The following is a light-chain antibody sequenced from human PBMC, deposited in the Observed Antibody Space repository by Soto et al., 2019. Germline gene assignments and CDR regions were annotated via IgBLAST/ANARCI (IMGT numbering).Light chain of an antibody. CDR3: QHYNNWPPWT. J-gene: IGKJ1*01. V-gene: IGKV1-5*01. CDR2: DAS. Sequence: DIQMTQSPSTLSASVGDRVTITCRASQSISSWLAWYQQKPGKAPKLLIYDASSLESGVPSRFSGSGSGTEFTLTISSLQPDDFAVYYCQHYNNWPPWTFGQGTKVDIK. CDR1: QSISSW.